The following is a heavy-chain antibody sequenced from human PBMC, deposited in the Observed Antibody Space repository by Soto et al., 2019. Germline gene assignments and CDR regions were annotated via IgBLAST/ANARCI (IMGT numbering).Heavy chain of an antibody. D-gene: IGHD5-12*01. CDR2: IYYSGST. Sequence: SETLSLTCIVSGGSISSYYWSWIRQPPGKGLEWIGYIYYSGSTNYNPSLKSRVTISVDTSKNQFSLNLSSVTAADTAVYYCARGPASAYGTVAYYFDYWGQGTLVPVSS. CDR3: ARGPASAYGTVAYYFDY. J-gene: IGHJ4*02. CDR1: GGSISSYY. V-gene: IGHV4-59*01.